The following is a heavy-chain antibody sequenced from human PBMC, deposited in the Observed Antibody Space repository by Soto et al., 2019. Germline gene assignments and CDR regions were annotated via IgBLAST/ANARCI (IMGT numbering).Heavy chain of an antibody. CDR1: WDSVSSNSAA. Sequence: PSQTLSLTCAISWDSVSSNSAAWNWIRQSPSRGLEWLGRTYYRSKWYNDYAVSVKSRITINPDTSKNQFSLQLNSVTPEDTAVYYCARDTGDFPMSYYGMDVWGQGTTVTVSS. CDR2: TYYRSKWYN. V-gene: IGHV6-1*01. CDR3: ARDTGDFPMSYYGMDV. D-gene: IGHD7-27*01. J-gene: IGHJ6*02.